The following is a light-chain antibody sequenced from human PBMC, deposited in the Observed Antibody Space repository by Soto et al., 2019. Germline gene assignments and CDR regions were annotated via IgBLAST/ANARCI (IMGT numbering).Light chain of an antibody. J-gene: IGKJ3*01. CDR3: HQYNSWPRGT. Sequence: EIMMTQSPGTLSVSPGEGATLSCTASQSVNLNLTWYQQKPGQPPWLLLYGASTRDTGIPVRFRGSGSGPEFPLTISSMQSEDAAVYYCHQYNSWPRGTFGPGNKVEIK. CDR1: QSVNLN. CDR2: GAS. V-gene: IGKV3-15*01.